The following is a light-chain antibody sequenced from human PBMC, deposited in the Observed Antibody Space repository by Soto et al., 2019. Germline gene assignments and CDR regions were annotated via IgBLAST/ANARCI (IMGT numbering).Light chain of an antibody. CDR2: QVT. V-gene: IGLV2-14*01. CDR1: SSDIGGYYY. J-gene: IGLJ1*01. CDR3: SSYAGSNAYV. Sequence: SALTQPASVSGSPGQSITISCTGTSSDIGGYYYVSWYQHHPGKAPKLIIYQVTNRPSGVSHRFSGSKSGNTASLTISGLQAEDEADYYCSSYAGSNAYVFGTGTKVTVL.